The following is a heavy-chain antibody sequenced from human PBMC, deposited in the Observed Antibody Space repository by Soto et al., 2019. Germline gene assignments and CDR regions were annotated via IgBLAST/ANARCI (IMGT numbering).Heavy chain of an antibody. CDR2: ISNRGDT. CDR3: AREPRYGLGGSCAITGDAYDG. V-gene: IGHV3-66*01. Sequence: GGALRLSCAASGFTFSSYAMSWVRQAPGKGLEWVSVISNRGDTHYTGSVWGRFRLSRYMSDNTLHLQMNNLRVEDTAVYYCAREPRYGLGGSCAITGDAYDGWGQGTMVIVS. D-gene: IGHD2-15*01. J-gene: IGHJ3*01. CDR1: GFTFSSYA.